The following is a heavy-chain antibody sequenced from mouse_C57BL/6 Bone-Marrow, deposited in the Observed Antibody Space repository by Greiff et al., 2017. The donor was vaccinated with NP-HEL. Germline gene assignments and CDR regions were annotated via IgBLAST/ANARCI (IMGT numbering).Heavy chain of an antibody. Sequence: VHVKQSGAELVRPGASVKLSCTASGFNIKDDYMHWVKQRPEQGLEWIGWIDPENGDTEYAPTFQGQATITADTSSNTAYLQLSRLTSEDTAVDYCTTEVVAGGYYAMDYWGQGTSVTVSS. V-gene: IGHV14-4*01. CDR2: IDPENGDT. J-gene: IGHJ4*01. D-gene: IGHD1-1*01. CDR1: GFNIKDDY. CDR3: TTEVVAGGYYAMDY.